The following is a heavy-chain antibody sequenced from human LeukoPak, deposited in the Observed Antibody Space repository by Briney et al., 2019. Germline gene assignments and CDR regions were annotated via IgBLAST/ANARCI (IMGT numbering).Heavy chain of an antibody. V-gene: IGHV3-9*01. CDR3: AKVVNSGWYYLDY. J-gene: IGHJ4*02. Sequence: PGGSLRLSCVASGFTFDDFAMHWVRQAPGKGLEWVSGISWNSGSIDYADSVKGRFTISRDNAKNSLYLQMNSLRAEDTALYYCAKVVNSGWYYLDYWGQGTLVTVSS. CDR1: GFTFDDFA. D-gene: IGHD6-19*01. CDR2: ISWNSGSI.